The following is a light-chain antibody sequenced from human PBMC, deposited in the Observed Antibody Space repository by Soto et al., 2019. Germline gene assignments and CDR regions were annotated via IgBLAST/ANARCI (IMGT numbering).Light chain of an antibody. Sequence: QPVLTQPPSASASLGASVTLTCTLSSGYSNYKVDWYQQRPGKGPRFVMRVGTGGIVGSKGDGIPDRFSVLGSGLNRYLTIKNIQEEDESDYHCGADHGSGSNRGVFGGGTKLTVL. CDR2: VGTGGIVG. CDR1: SGYSNYK. V-gene: IGLV9-49*01. CDR3: GADHGSGSNRGV. J-gene: IGLJ3*02.